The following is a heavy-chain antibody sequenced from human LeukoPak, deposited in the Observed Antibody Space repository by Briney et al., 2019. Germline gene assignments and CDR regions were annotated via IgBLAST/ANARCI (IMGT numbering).Heavy chain of an antibody. D-gene: IGHD2-15*01. V-gene: IGHV1-69*05. CDR1: GGTFSSFA. CDR2: FIPIFNTA. J-gene: IGHJ4*02. Sequence: SVKVSCKAPGGTFSSFAISWVRQAPGQRLEWMGNFIPIFNTANYAQTFQGRVTITTDEYTSTAYMELTSLRSEDTAVYYCARDPGYCSGGSCYSAYYDYWGQGTLVTVSS. CDR3: ARDPGYCSGGSCYSAYYDY.